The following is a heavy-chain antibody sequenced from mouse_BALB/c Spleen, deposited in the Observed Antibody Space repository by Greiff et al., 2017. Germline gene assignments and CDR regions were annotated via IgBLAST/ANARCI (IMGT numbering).Heavy chain of an antibody. V-gene: IGHV5-6*01. CDR1: GFTFSSYG. Sequence: VQLKESGGDLVKPGGSLKLSCAASGFTFSSYGMSWVRQTPDKRLEWVATISSGGSYTYYPDSVKGRFTISRDNAKNTLYLQMSSLKSEDTAMYYCARQDYGSDAMDYWGQGTSVTVSS. CDR3: ARQDYGSDAMDY. D-gene: IGHD1-1*01. CDR2: ISSGGSYT. J-gene: IGHJ4*01.